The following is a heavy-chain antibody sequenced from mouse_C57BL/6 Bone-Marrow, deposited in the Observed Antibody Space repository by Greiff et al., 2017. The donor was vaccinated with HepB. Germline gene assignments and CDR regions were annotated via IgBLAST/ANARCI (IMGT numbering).Heavy chain of an antibody. CDR2: IYPSDSET. Sequence: VKLQQPGAELVRPGSSVKLSCKASGYTFTSYWMDWVKQRPGQGLEWIGNIYPSDSETHYNQKFKDKATLTVDKSSSTAYMQLSSLTSEDSAVYYCARAPYGNYLYYFDYWGQGTTLTVSS. D-gene: IGHD2-1*01. CDR1: GYTFTSYW. J-gene: IGHJ2*01. CDR3: ARAPYGNYLYYFDY. V-gene: IGHV1-61*01.